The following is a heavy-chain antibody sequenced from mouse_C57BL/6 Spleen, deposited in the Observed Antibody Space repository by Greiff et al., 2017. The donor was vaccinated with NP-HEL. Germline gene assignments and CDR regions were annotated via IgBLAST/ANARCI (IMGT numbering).Heavy chain of an antibody. CDR2: IYTGGGCP. V-gene: IGHV1-63*01. CDR3: ARGLDGYYPY. Sequence: QVQLQQSGAELVRPGTSVKMSCKASGYTFTNYWIGWAKQRPGNGLEWIGDIYTGGGCPNYNEKFKGKATLTADKSSSTAYMQFSSLTSEDSAIYYCARGLDGYYPYWGQGTLVTVSA. J-gene: IGHJ3*01. D-gene: IGHD2-3*01. CDR1: GYTFTNYW.